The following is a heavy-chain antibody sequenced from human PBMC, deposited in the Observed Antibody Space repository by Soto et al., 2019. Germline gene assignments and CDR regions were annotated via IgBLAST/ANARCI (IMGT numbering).Heavy chain of an antibody. Sequence: SETLSLTCTVSGGSISSGGYYWSWIRQHPGKGLEWIGYIYYSGSTYYNPSLKRRVTISVDTSKNQFSLKLSSVTAADTAVYYCARDGPPARIRHYGMDVWGQGTTVTVSS. CDR2: IYYSGST. CDR1: GGSISSGGYY. CDR3: ARDGPPARIRHYGMDV. J-gene: IGHJ6*02. V-gene: IGHV4-31*03.